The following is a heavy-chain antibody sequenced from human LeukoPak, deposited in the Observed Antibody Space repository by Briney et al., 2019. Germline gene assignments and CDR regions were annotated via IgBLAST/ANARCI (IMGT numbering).Heavy chain of an antibody. CDR3: AKVHGSGVDHYYYMDV. Sequence: GGSLRLSCAASGFTFSSYAMSWVRQALGKGLEWVSAISGSGGSTYYADSVKGRFTISRDNSKNTLYLQMNSLRAEDTAVYYCAKVHGSGVDHYYYMDVWGKGTTVTVSS. V-gene: IGHV3-23*01. CDR2: ISGSGGST. D-gene: IGHD1-26*01. CDR1: GFTFSSYA. J-gene: IGHJ6*03.